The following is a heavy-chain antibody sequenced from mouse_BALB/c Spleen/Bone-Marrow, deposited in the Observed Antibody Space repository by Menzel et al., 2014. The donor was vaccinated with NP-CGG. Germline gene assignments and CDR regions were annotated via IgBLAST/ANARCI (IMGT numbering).Heavy chain of an antibody. CDR2: IYPGGGNT. D-gene: IGHD1-2*01. CDR3: ARPQFISGRYYAMDY. CDR1: GYAFTNYW. V-gene: IGHV1-63*01. J-gene: IGHJ4*01. Sequence: QVHVKQSGAELVRPGTSVKISCKASGYAFTNYWLDWVKQSPGHGLEWIGDIYPGGGNTYFNEKFKGKATLTADKSSSTAYMQLSSLTSEDSAVYFCARPQFISGRYYAMDYWGQGTSVTVSS.